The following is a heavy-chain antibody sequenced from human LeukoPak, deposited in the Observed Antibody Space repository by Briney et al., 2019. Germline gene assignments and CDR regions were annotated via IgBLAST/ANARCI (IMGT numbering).Heavy chain of an antibody. D-gene: IGHD6-13*01. Sequence: GGSLRLSCTTSGFIFGDYSMSWVRQAPGKGLEWVGFIRSKAYGGTTEYAASVKGRFTISRDDSKSIAYLQMNSLKTEDTAVYYCTRGYSSRDAFDIWSQGTMVTVSS. CDR2: IRSKAYGGTT. CDR1: GFIFGDYS. J-gene: IGHJ3*02. CDR3: TRGYSSRDAFDI. V-gene: IGHV3-49*04.